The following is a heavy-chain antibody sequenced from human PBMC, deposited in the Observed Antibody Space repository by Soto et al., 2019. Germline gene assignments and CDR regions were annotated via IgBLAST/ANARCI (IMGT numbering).Heavy chain of an antibody. J-gene: IGHJ4*02. Sequence: GGSLRLSCAASGFTFSSYAMSWVRQAPGKGLEWVSAISGSGGSTYYADSVRGRFTISRDNSKNTLYLQMNSLRAEDTAVYYCAKGILPSGSYYAIDYWGQGTLVTVSS. V-gene: IGHV3-23*01. CDR3: AKGILPSGSYYAIDY. D-gene: IGHD1-26*01. CDR1: GFTFSSYA. CDR2: ISGSGGST.